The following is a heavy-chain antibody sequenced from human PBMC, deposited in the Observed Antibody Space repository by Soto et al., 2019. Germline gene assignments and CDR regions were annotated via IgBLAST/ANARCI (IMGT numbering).Heavy chain of an antibody. V-gene: IGHV3-48*01. D-gene: IGHD6-13*01. CDR3: AKGLINGRWYAAD. J-gene: IGHJ4*02. CDR2: ISSSGTTT. Sequence: GGSLRLSCVASEFTFSSYNMNWVRQAPGKGLEWISYISSSGTTTYYADSVKGRFTISRDNAKNTMYLQMNNLRAEDTGVYYWAKGLINGRWYAADWGQGTLVTVSS. CDR1: EFTFSSYN.